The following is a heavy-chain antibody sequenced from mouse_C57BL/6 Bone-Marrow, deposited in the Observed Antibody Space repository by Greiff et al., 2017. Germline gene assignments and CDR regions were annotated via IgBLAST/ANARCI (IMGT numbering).Heavy chain of an antibody. J-gene: IGHJ3*01. Sequence: VQLKESGAELVRPGASVKLSCTASGFNIKDYYMHWVKQRPEQGLEWIGRIDPEDGDTEYAPKFQGKATMTADTSSNTAYLQLSSLTAEDTAVYYCTPCPYDYAWFAYWGRGTLVTVSA. V-gene: IGHV14-1*01. D-gene: IGHD2-4*01. CDR1: GFNIKDYY. CDR2: IDPEDGDT. CDR3: TPCPYDYAWFAY.